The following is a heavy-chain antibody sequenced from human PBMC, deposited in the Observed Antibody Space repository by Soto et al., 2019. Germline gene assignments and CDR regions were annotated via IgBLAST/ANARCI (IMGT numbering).Heavy chain of an antibody. J-gene: IGHJ4*02. CDR1: GFTFSSYA. Sequence: GGSLRLSCAASGFTFSSYAMSWVRQAPGKGLEWVSAINYGGDSTYYADSVKGRFTISRDNSKNTLFLQMNSLRAEDSALYYCAKYWYNRIEVVRAAIGVHWGQGTLVTVSS. V-gene: IGHV3-23*01. D-gene: IGHD2-2*01. CDR2: INYGGDST. CDR3: AKYWYNRIEVVRAAIGVH.